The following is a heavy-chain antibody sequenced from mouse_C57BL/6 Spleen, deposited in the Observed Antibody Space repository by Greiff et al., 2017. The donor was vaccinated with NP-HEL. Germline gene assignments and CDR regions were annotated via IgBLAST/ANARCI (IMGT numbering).Heavy chain of an antibody. CDR1: EYEFPSHD. CDR2: INSDGGST. V-gene: IGHV5-2*01. Sequence: DVMLVESGGGLVQPGESLKLSCESNEYEFPSHDMSWVRKTPEKRLELVAAINSDGGSTYYPDTMERRFIISSDNTKKTLYLQMSSLRSEDTALYYCARHGIHYYGSSYPLYFDVWGTGTTVTVSS. D-gene: IGHD1-1*01. CDR3: ARHGIHYYGSSYPLYFDV. J-gene: IGHJ1*03.